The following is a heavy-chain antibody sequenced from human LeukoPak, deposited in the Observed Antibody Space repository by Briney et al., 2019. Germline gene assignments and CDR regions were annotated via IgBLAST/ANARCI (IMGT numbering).Heavy chain of an antibody. CDR1: EFTFSESS. CDR3: ARNLNTADDY. Sequence: GGSLRLSCTASEFTFSESSMNWVRQAPGKGLEWLSYISSSSTTIYYADSVKGRFTISRDDAKNSLYLQMNSLRAEDTAVYYCARNLNTADDYWGQGILVTVSS. CDR2: ISSSSTTI. D-gene: IGHD5-18*01. J-gene: IGHJ4*02. V-gene: IGHV3-48*01.